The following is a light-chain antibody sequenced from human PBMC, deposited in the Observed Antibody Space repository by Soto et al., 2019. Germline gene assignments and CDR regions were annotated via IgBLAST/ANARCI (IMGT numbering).Light chain of an antibody. J-gene: IGLJ1*01. Sequence: QSALTQPASVSASPGQSITISCTGTTSDIGGYNFVSWYQQHPGKAPKLMIYDVSYRPSGVSNRFSGSKSGNTASLTISGLQPEDESDYYCSPYTSTGSLSVCGTGPKVTV. CDR2: DVS. CDR1: TSDIGGYNF. V-gene: IGLV2-14*03. CDR3: SPYTSTGSLSV.